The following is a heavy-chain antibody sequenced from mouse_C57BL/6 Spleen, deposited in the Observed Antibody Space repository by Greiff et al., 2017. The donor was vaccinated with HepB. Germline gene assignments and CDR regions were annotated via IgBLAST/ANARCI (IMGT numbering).Heavy chain of an antibody. CDR2: IHPNSGST. V-gene: IGHV1-64*01. Sequence: VQLQQPGAELVKPGASVKLSCKASGYTFTSYWMHWVKQRPGQGLEWIGMIHPNSGSTNYNEKFKSKATLTVDKSSSTAYMQLSSLTSEDSAVYYCAKNTVVAQDYAMDYWGQGTSVTVSS. CDR3: AKNTVVAQDYAMDY. CDR1: GYTFTSYW. J-gene: IGHJ4*01. D-gene: IGHD1-1*01.